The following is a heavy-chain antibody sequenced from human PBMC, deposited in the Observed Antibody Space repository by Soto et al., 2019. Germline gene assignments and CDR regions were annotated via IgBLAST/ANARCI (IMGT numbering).Heavy chain of an antibody. Sequence: PGESLKISCKGSGYSFTSYWIGWVRQMPGKGLEWMGIIYPGDSDTRYSPSFQGQVTISADKSISTAYLQWGSLKASDTAMYYCARHRSPGGITGRGYAFDIWGQGTMVTVSS. CDR1: GYSFTSYW. J-gene: IGHJ3*02. V-gene: IGHV5-51*01. CDR2: IYPGDSDT. CDR3: ARHRSPGGITGRGYAFDI. D-gene: IGHD1-20*01.